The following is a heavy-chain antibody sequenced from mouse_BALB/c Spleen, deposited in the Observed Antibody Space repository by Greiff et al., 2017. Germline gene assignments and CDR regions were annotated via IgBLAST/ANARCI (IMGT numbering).Heavy chain of an antibody. V-gene: IGHV5-6-4*01. D-gene: IGHD2-4*01. CDR2: ISSGGSYT. J-gene: IGHJ4*01. Sequence: EVHLVESGGGLVKPGGSLKLSCAASGFTFSSYTMSWVRQTPEKRLEWVATISSGGSYTYYPDSVKGRFTISRDNAKNTLYLQMSSLKSEDTAMYYCTREDYDGYAMDYWGQGTSVTVSS. CDR3: TREDYDGYAMDY. CDR1: GFTFSSYT.